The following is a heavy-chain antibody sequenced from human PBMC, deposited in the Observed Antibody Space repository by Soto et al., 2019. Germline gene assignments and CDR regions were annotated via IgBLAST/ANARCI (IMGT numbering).Heavy chain of an antibody. Sequence: GASVKVSCKASGGTFSSDAISWVRQAPGQGLEWMGGIIPIFGTANYAQKFQGRVTITADKSTSTAYMELSSLRSEDTAVYYCARPYDSSGYYYFDYWGQGTQVTSPQ. J-gene: IGHJ4*02. CDR2: IIPIFGTA. V-gene: IGHV1-69*06. CDR3: ARPYDSSGYYYFDY. D-gene: IGHD3-22*01. CDR1: GGTFSSDA.